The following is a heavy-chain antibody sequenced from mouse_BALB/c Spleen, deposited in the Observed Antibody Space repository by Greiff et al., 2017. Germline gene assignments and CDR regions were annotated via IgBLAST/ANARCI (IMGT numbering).Heavy chain of an antibody. J-gene: IGHJ3*01. CDR3: ARGYYGNYGAWFAY. V-gene: IGHV5-6-3*01. Sequence: EVMLVESGGGLVQPGGSLKLSCAASGFTFSSYGMSWVRQTPDKRLELVATINSNGGSTYYPDSVKGRFTISRDNAKNTLYLQMSSLKSEDTAMYYCARGYYGNYGAWFAYWGQGTLVTVSA. CDR1: GFTFSSYG. CDR2: INSNGGST. D-gene: IGHD2-1*01.